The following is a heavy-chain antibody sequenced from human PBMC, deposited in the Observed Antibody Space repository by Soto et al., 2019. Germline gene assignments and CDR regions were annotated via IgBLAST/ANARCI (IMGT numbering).Heavy chain of an antibody. CDR2: ISGSGGST. CDR3: AKDRSTMIVVVITC. CDR1: GFTFSSYA. V-gene: IGHV3-23*01. D-gene: IGHD3-22*01. J-gene: IGHJ4*02. Sequence: GALRLSCAASGFTFSSYAMSWVRQAPGKGLEWVSAISGSGGSTYYADSVKGRFTISRDNSKNTLDLQMNSLRAEDTAVYYCAKDRSTMIVVVITCWGQGTLVTVSS.